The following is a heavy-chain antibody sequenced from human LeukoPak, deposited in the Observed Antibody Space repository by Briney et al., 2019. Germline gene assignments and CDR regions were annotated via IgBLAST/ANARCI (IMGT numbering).Heavy chain of an antibody. J-gene: IGHJ5*02. V-gene: IGHV3-30*02. CDR1: GFTFSSYG. D-gene: IGHD6-13*01. Sequence: VGSLRLSCAASGFTFSSYGMQWVRQAPGKGLEWVTFISYDGTNKYYADSVKGRFTISRDNSKNTVYLQMNSLRPEDTAVYYCPKGSAGTGVGWFDPWGQGTLVIVSS. CDR3: PKGSAGTGVGWFDP. CDR2: ISYDGTNK.